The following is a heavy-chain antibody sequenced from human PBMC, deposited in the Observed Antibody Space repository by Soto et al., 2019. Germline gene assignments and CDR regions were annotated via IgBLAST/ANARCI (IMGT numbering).Heavy chain of an antibody. V-gene: IGHV3-30*18. D-gene: IGHD3-22*01. CDR2: ISYDGNDK. J-gene: IGHJ6*02. CDR3: AKDPHYYDSSLLNYYYYYGMDV. CDR1: GSTFHTYG. Sequence: GSRILSWGASGSTFHTYGMHWVLQAPCNGLHWLALISYDGNDKYYADSVKGRFTISRDNSKNTLYLQMNSLRAEDTAVYYCAKDPHYYDSSLLNYYYYYGMDVWGQGTTVTVTS.